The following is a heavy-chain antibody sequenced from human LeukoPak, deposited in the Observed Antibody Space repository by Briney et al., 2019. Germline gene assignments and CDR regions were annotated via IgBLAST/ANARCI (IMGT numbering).Heavy chain of an antibody. Sequence: SETLSLTCTVSGGSISSYYWSWIRQPAGKGLEWIGRIYTSGSTNYNPSLKSRVTMSVDTSKNQFSLKLSSVSAADTAVYYCARARGYGGYEADYYGMDVWGQGTTVTVSS. CDR2: IYTSGST. D-gene: IGHD5-12*01. CDR3: ARARGYGGYEADYYGMDV. J-gene: IGHJ6*02. CDR1: GGSISSYY. V-gene: IGHV4-4*07.